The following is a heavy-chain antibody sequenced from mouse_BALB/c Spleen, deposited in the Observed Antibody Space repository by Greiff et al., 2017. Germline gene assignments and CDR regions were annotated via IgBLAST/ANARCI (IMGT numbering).Heavy chain of an antibody. Sequence: DVQLQESGPGLVKPSQSLSLTCSVTGYSITSGYYWNWIRQFPGNKLEWMGYISYDGSNNYNPSLKNRISITRDTSKNQFFLKLNSVTTEDTATYYCARDRGYDYDDVSYYFDYWGQGTTLTVSS. CDR1: GYSITSGYY. D-gene: IGHD2-4*01. CDR2: ISYDGSN. CDR3: ARDRGYDYDDVSYYFDY. V-gene: IGHV3-6*02. J-gene: IGHJ2*01.